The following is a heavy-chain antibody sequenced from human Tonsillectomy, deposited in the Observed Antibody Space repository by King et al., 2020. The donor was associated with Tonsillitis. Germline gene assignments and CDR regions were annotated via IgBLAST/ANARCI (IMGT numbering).Heavy chain of an antibody. CDR1: GGSFTGYY. CDR2: INHSGST. V-gene: IGHV4-34*01. D-gene: IGHD3-10*01. Sequence: VQLQQWGAGLLKPSETLSLTCAVYGGSFTGYYWSWIRQPPGKGLEWIGEINHSGSTNYIRSLKSRVTISVDTSKNQFSLNLSSVTAADTAVYYCARGSGFDYWGQGTLVTVSS. CDR3: ARGSGFDY. J-gene: IGHJ4*02.